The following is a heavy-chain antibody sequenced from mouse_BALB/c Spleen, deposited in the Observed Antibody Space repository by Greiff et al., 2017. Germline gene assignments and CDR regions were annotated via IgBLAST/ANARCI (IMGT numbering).Heavy chain of an antibody. J-gene: IGHJ2*01. D-gene: IGHD2-1*01. CDR3: ARVYGNYDY. CDR1: GFTFTDYY. Sequence: EVHLVESGGGLVQPGGSLRLSCATSGFTFTDYYMSWVRQPPGKALEWLGFIRNKANGYTTEYSASVKGRFTISRDNSQSILYLQMNTLRAEDSATYYCARVYGNYDYWGQGTTLTVSS. CDR2: IRNKANGYTT. V-gene: IGHV7-3*02.